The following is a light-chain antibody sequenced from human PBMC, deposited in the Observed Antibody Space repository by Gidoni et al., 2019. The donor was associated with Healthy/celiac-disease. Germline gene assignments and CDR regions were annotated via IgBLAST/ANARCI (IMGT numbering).Light chain of an antibody. CDR3: SSYTSSSTFDVV. Sequence: QSALTQPASVSGSPGQSLTISCTGTSSDVGGYNYVSWYQQHPGKAPKLIIYEVSNRPSGVSNRFSGSKSGNTASLTISGLQAEDEADYYCSSYTSSSTFDVVFGGGTKLTVL. V-gene: IGLV2-14*01. J-gene: IGLJ2*01. CDR1: SSDVGGYNY. CDR2: EVS.